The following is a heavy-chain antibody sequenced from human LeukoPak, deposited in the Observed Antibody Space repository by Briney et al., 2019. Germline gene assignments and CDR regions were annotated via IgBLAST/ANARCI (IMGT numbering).Heavy chain of an antibody. V-gene: IGHV4-34*01. Sequence: SETLSLTCAVYGGSFSGYYWSWIRQPPGKGLEWIGEINHSGSTNYNPSLKSRVTISVDTSKNQFSLKLSSVTVADTAVYYCARVAVAGIDYWGQGTLVTVSS. CDR3: ARVAVAGIDY. CDR2: INHSGST. D-gene: IGHD6-19*01. CDR1: GGSFSGYY. J-gene: IGHJ4*02.